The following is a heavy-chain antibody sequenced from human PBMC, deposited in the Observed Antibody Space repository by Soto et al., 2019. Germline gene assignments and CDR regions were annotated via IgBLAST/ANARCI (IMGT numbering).Heavy chain of an antibody. D-gene: IGHD2-21*02. Sequence: SETLSLTCTVSGGSISSGDYYWSWVRQHPGKGLEWIGYRSYSGSTYYNPSLKSRVTIVVDTSRNQFSLRLSSVTAADTAVYYCARAGGRADCGGNCLYNWFDPWGQGALDTVSS. V-gene: IGHV4-31*03. CDR2: RSYSGST. CDR1: GGSISSGDYY. J-gene: IGHJ5*02. CDR3: ARAGGRADCGGNCLYNWFDP.